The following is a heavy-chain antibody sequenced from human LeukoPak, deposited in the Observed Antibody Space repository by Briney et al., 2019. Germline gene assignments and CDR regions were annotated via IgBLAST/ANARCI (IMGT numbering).Heavy chain of an antibody. CDR1: GFTLSSYE. CDR3: VGRFLEWSDD. CDR2: ISSSGTTI. D-gene: IGHD3-3*01. Sequence: PGGSLRLSCAAPGFTLSSYEIDWVRQAPGKGLEWVSYISSSGTTIYYADSVKGRFTISRDNAKNSLYLQMNSLSAEDTAVYYCVGRFLEWSDDWGQGTLVTVSS. J-gene: IGHJ4*02. V-gene: IGHV3-48*03.